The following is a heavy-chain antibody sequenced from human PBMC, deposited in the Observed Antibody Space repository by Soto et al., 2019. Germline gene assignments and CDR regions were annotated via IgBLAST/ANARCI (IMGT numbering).Heavy chain of an antibody. CDR2: IYYSGST. J-gene: IGHJ5*02. D-gene: IGHD3-3*01. CDR3: ARQPRTNDFWSGYYTGNWLDP. V-gene: IGHV4-39*01. CDR1: GGSISSSSYY. Sequence: SETLSLTCTVSGGSISSSSYYWGWIRQPPGKGLEWIGSIYYSGSTYYNPSLKSRVTISVDTSKNQFSLKLSSVTAADTAVYYCARQPRTNDFWSGYYTGNWLDPWGKGTLVTVYS.